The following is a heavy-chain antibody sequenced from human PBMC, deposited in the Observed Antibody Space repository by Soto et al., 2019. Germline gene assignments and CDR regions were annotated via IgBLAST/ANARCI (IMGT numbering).Heavy chain of an antibody. Sequence: QVQLAQSGAEVKKPGASVKVSCKASGYTFTGYFMHWVRQAPVQGLEWMGCINPNSGATKYAQKFQGRVTLTRDTSINTAYMEMSMLRSDDTAVYYCARGGGTILAPLPWGQGTLVTVSS. D-gene: IGHD3-3*01. V-gene: IGHV1-2*02. CDR2: INPNSGAT. CDR1: GYTFTGYF. CDR3: ARGGGTILAPLP. J-gene: IGHJ5*02.